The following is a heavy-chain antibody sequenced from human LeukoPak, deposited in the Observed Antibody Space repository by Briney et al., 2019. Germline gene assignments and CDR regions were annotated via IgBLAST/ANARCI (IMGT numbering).Heavy chain of an antibody. CDR1: GFTFGSYA. V-gene: IGHV3-64*01. CDR3: AREGYCSGGSCSGNAFDI. Sequence: GGSPRLSCAASGFTFGSYAMHWVRQAPGKGLEYVSAISSNGGSTYYANSVKGRFTIFRDNSKNTLYLQMGSLRAEDMAVYYCAREGYCSGGSCSGNAFDIWGQGTMVTVSS. J-gene: IGHJ3*02. CDR2: ISSNGGST. D-gene: IGHD2-15*01.